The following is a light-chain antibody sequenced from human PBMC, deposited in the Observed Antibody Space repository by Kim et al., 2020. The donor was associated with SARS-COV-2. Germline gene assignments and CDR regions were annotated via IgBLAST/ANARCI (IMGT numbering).Light chain of an antibody. CDR1: QYVSSK. Sequence: EIVMTQSPGTLSVSPGDRATLSCRASQYVSSKLAWYQQKPGQVPRLLIYGASTRATGIPARFSGSGSGTEFPLTISSLQSEDFAVYYCQQYSNWRTFGQGTKVEIK. CDR3: QQYSNWRT. V-gene: IGKV3-15*01. J-gene: IGKJ1*01. CDR2: GAS.